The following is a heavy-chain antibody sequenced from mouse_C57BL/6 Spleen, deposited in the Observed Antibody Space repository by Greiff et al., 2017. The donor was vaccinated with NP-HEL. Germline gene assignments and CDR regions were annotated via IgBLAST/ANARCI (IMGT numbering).Heavy chain of an antibody. CDR1: GFTFSSYG. CDR3: ARRGDDALAMDY. J-gene: IGHJ4*01. CDR2: ISSGGSYT. V-gene: IGHV5-6*01. D-gene: IGHD2-3*01. Sequence: EVHLVESGGDLVKPGGSLKLSCAASGFTFSSYGMSWVRQTPDKRLEWVATISSGGSYTYYPDSVKGRFTISRDNAKNTLYLQMSSLKSEDTAMYYCARRGDDALAMDYWGQGTSVTVSS.